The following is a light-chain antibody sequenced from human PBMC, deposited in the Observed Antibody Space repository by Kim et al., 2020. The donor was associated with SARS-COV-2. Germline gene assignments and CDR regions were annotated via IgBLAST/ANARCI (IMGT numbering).Light chain of an antibody. V-gene: IGLV3-9*01. J-gene: IGLJ3*02. Sequence: LGAPARISCGGNNIGNKNVHWYQQKPGQAPVLVIYRDANRPSGIPDRFSGSGSGNTASLTITGAQAEDEADYYCNSRDSSGNHWVFGGGTKLTVL. CDR3: NSRDSSGNHWV. CDR2: RDA. CDR1: NIGNKN.